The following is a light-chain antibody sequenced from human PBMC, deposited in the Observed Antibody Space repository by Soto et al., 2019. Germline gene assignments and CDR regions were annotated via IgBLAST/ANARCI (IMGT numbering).Light chain of an antibody. CDR1: QDISAY. Sequence: DIQMTQSPSSLSASVGDRFTITFQSSQDISAYLNWYQQKPGKAPKLLISFASTLQSGVPTRFSGSGSGTHFTHTIGTLQPDDFATYFCQQTYTSPVTFGQGTKVDIK. CDR2: FAS. CDR3: QQTYTSPVT. V-gene: IGKV1-39*01. J-gene: IGKJ1*01.